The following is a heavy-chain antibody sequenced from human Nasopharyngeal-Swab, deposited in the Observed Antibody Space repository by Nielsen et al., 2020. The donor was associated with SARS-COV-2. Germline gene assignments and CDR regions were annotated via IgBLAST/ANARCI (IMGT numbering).Heavy chain of an antibody. CDR2: IYPGDSDT. Sequence: GGSLRLSCKGSGYSFTSYWIGWVRQMPGKGLEWMGIIYPGDSDTRYSPSFQGQVTISADKSISTAYLQWSSLKASDTAMYYCARTYYYDSSGPKYFQHWGQGTLVTVSS. V-gene: IGHV5-51*01. J-gene: IGHJ1*01. D-gene: IGHD3-22*01. CDR1: GYSFTSYW. CDR3: ARTYYYDSSGPKYFQH.